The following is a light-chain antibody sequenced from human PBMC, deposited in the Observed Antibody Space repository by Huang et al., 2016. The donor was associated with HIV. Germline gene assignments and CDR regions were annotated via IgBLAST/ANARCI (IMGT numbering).Light chain of an antibody. CDR2: SAS. CDR3: HQYYSFPYT. Sequence: DIQMTQSPSSLSASVGDRVTVTCLASQGISNYLALFQQKPGKAPKSLIYSASTWQTGVPSRFSGSGSGTDFTLTISGLQPDDSATYYCHQYYSFPYTFGQGTKLDIK. V-gene: IGKV1-16*01. CDR1: QGISNY. J-gene: IGKJ2*01.